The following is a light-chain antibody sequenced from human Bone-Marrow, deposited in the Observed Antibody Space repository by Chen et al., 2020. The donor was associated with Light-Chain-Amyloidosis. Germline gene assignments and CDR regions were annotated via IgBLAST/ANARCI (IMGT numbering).Light chain of an antibody. V-gene: IGKV4-1*01. CDR2: WAS. Sequence: IVLTQSPDSLAESIGERATINCKSRQSVLYSTNNKNYLAWYQQKPGQPPKLLIYWASTRESGVPDRFSGSGSGTDFTLTIISLQAEDVAVYFFQQYYITPWTFGQWTKVEIK. CDR3: QQYYITPWT. J-gene: IGKJ1*01. CDR1: QSVLYSTNNKNY.